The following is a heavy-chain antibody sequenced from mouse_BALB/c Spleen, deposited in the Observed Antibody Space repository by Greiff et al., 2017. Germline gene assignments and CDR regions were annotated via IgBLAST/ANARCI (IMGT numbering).Heavy chain of an antibody. CDR2: INPSTGYT. CDR1: GYTFTSYW. V-gene: IGHV1-7*01. D-gene: IGHD1-1*01. CDR3: ASYYNDSSYYFDY. J-gene: IGHJ2*01. Sequence: VKLMESGAELAKPGASVKMSCKASGYTFTSYWMHWVKQRPGQGLEWIGYINPSTGYTEYNHKFKNKATLTADKYSSTAYMQLSSLTSEDSAVYYCASYYNDSSYYFDYWGQGTTLTVSS.